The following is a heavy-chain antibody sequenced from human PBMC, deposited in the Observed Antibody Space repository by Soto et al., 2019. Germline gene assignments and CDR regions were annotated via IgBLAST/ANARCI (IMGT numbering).Heavy chain of an antibody. V-gene: IGHV3-23*01. CDR3: VTMQYSNASHHYY. Sequence: GGSLRLSCAASGFTFSSYAMSWVRQAPGKGLEWVSAISTSGGSTYYADSVKGRFTISRDNSKNTLYLQMNSLRAEDTAVYYCVTMQYSNASHHYYWGQGTLVTVSS. CDR2: ISTSGGST. CDR1: GFTFSSYA. J-gene: IGHJ4*02. D-gene: IGHD6-6*01.